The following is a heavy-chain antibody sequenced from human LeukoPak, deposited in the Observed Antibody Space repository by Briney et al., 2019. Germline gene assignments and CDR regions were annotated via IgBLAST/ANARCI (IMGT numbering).Heavy chain of an antibody. CDR1: GGSISSGGYY. Sequence: SETLSLTCTVSGGSISSGGYYWSWIRQHPGKGLEWIGYIYYSGSTYYNPSLKSRVTISVDTSKNQFSLKLSSVTAADTAVYYCARDLIYCSSTSCYSVIDYWGQGTLVTVSS. D-gene: IGHD2-2*01. CDR2: IYYSGST. V-gene: IGHV4-31*03. J-gene: IGHJ4*02. CDR3: ARDLIYCSSTSCYSVIDY.